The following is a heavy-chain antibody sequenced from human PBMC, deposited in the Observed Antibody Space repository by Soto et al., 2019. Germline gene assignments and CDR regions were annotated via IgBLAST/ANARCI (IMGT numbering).Heavy chain of an antibody. D-gene: IGHD3-3*01. J-gene: IGHJ5*02. CDR2: IYYSGST. CDR3: ARDFWSGHWFDP. V-gene: IGHV4-59*01. Sequence: SETLSLTCTVSGGSISSYYWSWIRQPPGKGLEWIGYIYYSGSTNCNPSLKSRVTISVDTSKNQFSLKLSSVTAADTAVYYCARDFWSGHWFDPWGQGTLVTVSS. CDR1: GGSISSYY.